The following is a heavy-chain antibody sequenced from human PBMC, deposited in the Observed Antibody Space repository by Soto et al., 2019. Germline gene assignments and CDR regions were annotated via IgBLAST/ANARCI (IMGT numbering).Heavy chain of an antibody. CDR2: IYYSGST. V-gene: IGHV4-39*01. CDR1: GGSISSSSYY. Sequence: QLQLQESGPGLVKPSETLSLTCTVSGGSISSSSYYWGWIRQPPGKGLEWIGRIYYSGSTYYNPSLKSRVTISVDTSKNQFSLKLSSVTAADTAVYYCARHYYDFWSGAFDIWGQGTMVTVSS. D-gene: IGHD3-3*01. J-gene: IGHJ3*02. CDR3: ARHYYDFWSGAFDI.